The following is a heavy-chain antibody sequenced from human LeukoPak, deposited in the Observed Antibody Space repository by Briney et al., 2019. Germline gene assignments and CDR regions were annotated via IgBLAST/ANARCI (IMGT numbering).Heavy chain of an antibody. J-gene: IGHJ4*02. CDR1: GFTFSSYA. V-gene: IGHV3-23*01. CDR3: AKPYGDFDFDY. Sequence: GGSLRLSCAASGFTFSSYAMSWVRQAPGKGLEWVSAISGSGASTYYADSVKGRFTISRDNSKNTLSLQMNSLRAEDTAVYYCAKPYGDFDFDYWGQGTLVTVSS. CDR2: ISGSGAST. D-gene: IGHD4-17*01.